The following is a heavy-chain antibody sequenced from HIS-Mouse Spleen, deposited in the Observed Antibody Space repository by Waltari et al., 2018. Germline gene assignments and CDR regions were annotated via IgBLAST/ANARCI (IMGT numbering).Heavy chain of an antibody. J-gene: IGHJ4*02. CDR1: GYTFTSYD. D-gene: IGHD4-4*01. CDR2: TNPNKGNT. Sequence: QVQLVQSGAEVKKPGASVKVSCKASGYTFTSYDINWVRQATGQGLEWMGWTNPNKGNTGYAQKCQGRVTMTRNTSISTAYMELSSLRSEDTAVYYCARGHDYSNYFDYWGQGTLVTVSS. CDR3: ARGHDYSNYFDY. V-gene: IGHV1-8*01.